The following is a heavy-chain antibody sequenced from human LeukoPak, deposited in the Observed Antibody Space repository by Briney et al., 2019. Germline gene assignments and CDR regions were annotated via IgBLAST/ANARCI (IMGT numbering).Heavy chain of an antibody. V-gene: IGHV3-21*01. J-gene: IGHJ3*02. CDR1: GFTFSSYW. CDR2: ISTSSSYI. Sequence: PGGSLRLSCAASGFTFSSYWMHWVRQAPGKGLVWVSSISTSSSYIYYADSVKGRFTISRHNAKKSLYLQMNSLRADDTAVYYCARGASVVAGNDNAFDIWGQGTMVTVSS. CDR3: ARGASVVAGNDNAFDI. D-gene: IGHD6-19*01.